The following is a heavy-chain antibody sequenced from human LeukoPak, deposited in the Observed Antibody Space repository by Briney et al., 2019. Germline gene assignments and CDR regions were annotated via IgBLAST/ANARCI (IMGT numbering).Heavy chain of an antibody. CDR2: INPNSGGT. V-gene: IGHV1-2*02. D-gene: IGHD3-16*01. CDR1: GYTFTGYY. Sequence: ASVKVSCKASGYTFTGYYMHWVRQAPGQGLEWMGWINPNSGGTIYAQRFQGRVTMTRDTSISTAYMELSRLRSDDTAVYYCARVLRKEGDFDYWGQGTLVTVSS. CDR3: ARVLRKEGDFDY. J-gene: IGHJ4*02.